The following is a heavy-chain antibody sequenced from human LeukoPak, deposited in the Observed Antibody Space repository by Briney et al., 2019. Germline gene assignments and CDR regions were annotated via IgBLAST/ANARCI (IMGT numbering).Heavy chain of an antibody. CDR3: ARDVGYCSSTSCYTDY. CDR2: IGFAGDT. CDR1: GFTFSTYD. V-gene: IGHV3-13*04. J-gene: IGHJ4*02. D-gene: IGHD2-2*02. Sequence: GGSLRLSCAASGFTFSTYDMHWVRQATGKGLEWVSAIGFAGDTYYSGSVKGRFTISRENGKNFLFLQMNSLRAEDTAVYYCARDVGYCSSTSCYTDYWGQGTLVTVSS.